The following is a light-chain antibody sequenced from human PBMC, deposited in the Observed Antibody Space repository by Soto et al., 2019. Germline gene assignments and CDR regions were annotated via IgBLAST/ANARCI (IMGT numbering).Light chain of an antibody. CDR3: QQYYHWPVT. Sequence: EIVMPQSPATLSVSPGERATLSCRASQSVSSNLAWYQQKPGQAPRLLISGASTGATGIPPRFRGSGSGTEFTLTVDTLQSEDIAIYYCQQYYHWPVTFGGGTKVDIK. V-gene: IGKV3-15*01. CDR2: GAS. CDR1: QSVSSN. J-gene: IGKJ4*01.